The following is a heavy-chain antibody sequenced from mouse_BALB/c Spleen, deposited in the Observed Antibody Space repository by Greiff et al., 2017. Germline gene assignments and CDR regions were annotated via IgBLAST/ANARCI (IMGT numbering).Heavy chain of an antibody. V-gene: IGHV2-9*02. CDR2: IWAGGST. CDR1: GFSLTSYG. D-gene: IGHD3-2*01. CDR3: AREGDSSGYSFAY. Sequence: QVQLKESGPGLVAPSQSLSITCTVSGFSLTSYGVHWVRQPPGKGLEWLGVIWAGGSTNYNSALMSRLSISKDNSKSQVFLKMNSLQTDDTAMYYSAREGDSSGYSFAYWGQGTLVTVSA. J-gene: IGHJ3*01.